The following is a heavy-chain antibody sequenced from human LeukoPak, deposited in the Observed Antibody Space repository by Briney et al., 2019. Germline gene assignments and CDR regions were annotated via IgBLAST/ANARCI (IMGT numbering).Heavy chain of an antibody. Sequence: GGSLRLSCAASKFAFNNAWMSWFRQAPGKGLEWVGHIKSKTDGGTTDYAAPVQGRFTISRDDSKDRLYLQMNSLKTQDTAVYYCTAVPHDSAVWGQGTLVTVSS. CDR3: TAVPHDSAV. J-gene: IGHJ4*02. CDR1: KFAFNNAW. CDR2: IKSKTDGGTT. D-gene: IGHD3-22*01. V-gene: IGHV3-15*01.